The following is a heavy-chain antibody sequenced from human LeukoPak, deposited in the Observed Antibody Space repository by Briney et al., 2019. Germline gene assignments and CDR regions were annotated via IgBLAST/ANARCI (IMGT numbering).Heavy chain of an antibody. CDR3: ARDLVGATYYYYYYMDV. J-gene: IGHJ6*03. D-gene: IGHD1-26*01. V-gene: IGHV1-2*02. CDR1: GYTFTGYY. Sequence: SVKVSCKASGYTFTGYYMHWVRQAPGQGLEWMGWINPNSGGTNYAQKFQGRVTMTRDTSISTAYMELSRLRSDDTAVYYCARDLVGATYYYYYYMDVWGKGTTVTVSS. CDR2: INPNSGGT.